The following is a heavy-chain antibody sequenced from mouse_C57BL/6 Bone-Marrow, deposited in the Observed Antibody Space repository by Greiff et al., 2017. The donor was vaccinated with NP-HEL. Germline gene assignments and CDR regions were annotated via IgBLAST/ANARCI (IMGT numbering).Heavy chain of an antibody. D-gene: IGHD3-2*02. CDR2: IYPRSGNT. J-gene: IGHJ4*01. CDR1: GYTFTSYG. Sequence: QVQLQQSGAELARPGASVKLSCKASGYTFTSYGISWVKQRTGQGLEWIGEIYPRSGNTYYNEKFKGKATLTADKSSSTVYMELRSLTSEDSAVYFCARHSSGYGYYARDYWGQGTSVTVSS. V-gene: IGHV1-81*01. CDR3: ARHSSGYGYYARDY.